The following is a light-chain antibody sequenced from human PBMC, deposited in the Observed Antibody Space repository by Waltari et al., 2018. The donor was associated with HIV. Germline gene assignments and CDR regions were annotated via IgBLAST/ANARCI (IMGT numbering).Light chain of an antibody. CDR1: QRVRDQ. CDR3: QQRSNWRRSGLT. J-gene: IGKJ4*01. Sequence: LLTQSSAPLSFSSRERGTLSRRAWQRVRDQLAWYHQTPRQAPRLLIYDAANRATGMPARFSGSGSGTDFTLTISSLEPEDVAVYYCQQRSNWRRSGLTFGGGTKVEIK. V-gene: IGKV3-11*01. CDR2: DAA.